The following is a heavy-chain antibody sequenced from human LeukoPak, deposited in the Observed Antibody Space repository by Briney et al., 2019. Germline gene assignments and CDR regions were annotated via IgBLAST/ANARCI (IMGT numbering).Heavy chain of an antibody. CDR3: AKDISSRDRKREWELPPGPHAFDI. J-gene: IGHJ3*02. V-gene: IGHV3-9*01. Sequence: GGSLRLSCAASGFTFDDYAMHWVRQVPGKGLEWVSGISWNSGSIDYADSAKGRFTTSRDNAKNFLYVQMNSLRAEDTALYYCAKDISSRDRKREWELPPGPHAFDIWGQGTMVTVSS. CDR2: ISWNSGSI. D-gene: IGHD1-26*01. CDR1: GFTFDDYA.